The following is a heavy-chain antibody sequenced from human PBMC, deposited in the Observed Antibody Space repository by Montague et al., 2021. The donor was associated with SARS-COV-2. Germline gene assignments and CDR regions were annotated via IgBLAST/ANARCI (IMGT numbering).Heavy chain of an antibody. D-gene: IGHD3-9*01. J-gene: IGHJ5*02. CDR3: ARAHATYYNILTGYYDVFHLTSFFDP. CDR2: MYYSGST. Sequence: SETLSLTCTVSGGSISGSNYYWGWIRQPPGKGLEWIGSMYYSGSTYYNPSLKSRVTISVDTSKNQFSLKLSSVTAADTAVYYCARAHATYYNILTGYYDVFHLTSFFDPWGQGTLVTVSS. V-gene: IGHV4-39*07. CDR1: GGSISGSNYY.